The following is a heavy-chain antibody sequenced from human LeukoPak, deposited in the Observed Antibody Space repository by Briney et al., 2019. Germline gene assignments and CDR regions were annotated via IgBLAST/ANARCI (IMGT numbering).Heavy chain of an antibody. Sequence: GGSLRLSCAASGFTFSSYAMHWVRQAPSKGLEWVAFIRYDGSNKYYADSVKGRFTISRDNSKNTLYLQMNSLRAEDTAVYYCAKGVRFLEWATGLDAFDIWGQGTMVTVSS. V-gene: IGHV3-30*02. J-gene: IGHJ3*02. CDR3: AKGVRFLEWATGLDAFDI. CDR2: IRYDGSNK. CDR1: GFTFSSYA. D-gene: IGHD3-3*01.